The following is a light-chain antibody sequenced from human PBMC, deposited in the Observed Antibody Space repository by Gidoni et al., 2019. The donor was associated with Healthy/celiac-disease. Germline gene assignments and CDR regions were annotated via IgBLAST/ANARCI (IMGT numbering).Light chain of an antibody. J-gene: IGKJ2*01. CDR2: DAS. CDR1: QSISSY. CDR3: QQSYSTPYT. V-gene: IGKV1-39*01. Sequence: DIHMTQSPSSLSASVGDRVTITCRASQSISSYLNWYQQKPGKAPKLLIYDASSLQSGVPSRFSGSGSGTDFTLTISSLHPEDFATYYCQQSYSTPYTFGQGTKLEIK.